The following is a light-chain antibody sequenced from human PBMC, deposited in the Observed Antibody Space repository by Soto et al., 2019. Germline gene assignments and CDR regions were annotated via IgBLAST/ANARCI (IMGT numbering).Light chain of an antibody. V-gene: IGLV2-8*01. Sequence: QSALTQPPSASGSPGQSVTISCTGTSSDVGGYNYVSWYQQHPGKVPKLMVYEVNKRPSGVPDRFSGSKSGNTASLTVSGGEAEDEADYYCTSYAGGNVVFGTGTKVTVL. CDR1: SSDVGGYNY. J-gene: IGLJ1*01. CDR3: TSYAGGNVV. CDR2: EVN.